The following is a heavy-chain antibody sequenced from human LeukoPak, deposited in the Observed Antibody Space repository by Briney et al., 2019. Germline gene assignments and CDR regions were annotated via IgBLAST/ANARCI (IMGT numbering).Heavy chain of an antibody. CDR2: ISDDGSIT. V-gene: IGHV3-74*03. Sequence: GGSLRLSCAASGFTFSRDWMHWVRQAPGKGPVWVSRISDDGSITTYADSVKGRFTISRDNAKSTMFLQMNSLRAEDTAVYFCARRYYETNDYDRHFDHWGQGILVTVSS. J-gene: IGHJ4*02. CDR1: GFTFSRDW. CDR3: ARRYYETNDYDRHFDH. D-gene: IGHD3-16*01.